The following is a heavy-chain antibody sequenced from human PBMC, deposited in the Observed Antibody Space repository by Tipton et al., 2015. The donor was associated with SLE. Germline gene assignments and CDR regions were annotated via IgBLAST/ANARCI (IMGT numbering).Heavy chain of an antibody. CDR1: GGSFSGYY. V-gene: IGHV4-34*01. CDR3: ARRLVGPRKAFDI. D-gene: IGHD6-25*01. J-gene: IGHJ3*02. Sequence: TLSLTCAVYGGSFSGYYWSWIRQPPGKGLEWIGEINHSGSTNYNPSLKSRVTISVDTSKNQFSLKLSSVTAADTAVYYCARRLVGPRKAFDIWGQGTMVTVSS. CDR2: INHSGST.